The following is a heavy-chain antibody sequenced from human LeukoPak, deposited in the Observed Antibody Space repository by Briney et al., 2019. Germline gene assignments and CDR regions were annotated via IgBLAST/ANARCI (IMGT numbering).Heavy chain of an antibody. CDR1: GYTFSSYD. V-gene: IGHV1-8*01. J-gene: IGHJ4*02. D-gene: IGHD2-2*01. Sequence: ASVKVSCSTSGYTFSSYDVIWVRLAPGPGLEWMGWMNPNSGNTGYAQKFQGRVTMTGDTSISTAYMELSSLMSDDTAVYYCARAIRNQLLSEYWGQGTLVTASS. CDR2: MNPNSGNT. CDR3: ARAIRNQLLSEY.